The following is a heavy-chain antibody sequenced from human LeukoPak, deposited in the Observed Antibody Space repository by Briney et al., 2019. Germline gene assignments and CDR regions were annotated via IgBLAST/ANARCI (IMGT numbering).Heavy chain of an antibody. CDR3: ARRRYSSSSGLNYYYYMDV. D-gene: IGHD6-6*01. V-gene: IGHV4-39*01. CDR2: IYYSGST. J-gene: IGHJ6*03. Sequence: SETLSLTCTVSGGSISSSSYYWGWIRPPPGKGLEWIGSIYYSGSTYYNPSLKSRVTISVDTSKNQFSLKLSSVTAADTAVYYCARRRYSSSSGLNYYYYMDVWGKGTTVTVSS. CDR1: GGSISSSSYY.